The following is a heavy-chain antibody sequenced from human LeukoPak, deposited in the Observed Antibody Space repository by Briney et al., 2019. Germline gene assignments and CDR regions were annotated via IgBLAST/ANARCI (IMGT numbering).Heavy chain of an antibody. Sequence: SETLSLTCTVSGGSISSSNYYWDWIRQPPGKGLEWIGSIYYSGDTYYNPSLRSRVSMSVDTSKNQFSLKMSSVTAADTAVYYCARTTGRARMDPGTSGYINHWGQGTVVTVSS. D-gene: IGHD3-3*01. V-gene: IGHV4-39*01. CDR2: IYYSGDT. CDR1: GGSISSSNYY. J-gene: IGHJ4*02. CDR3: ARTTGRARMDPGTSGYINH.